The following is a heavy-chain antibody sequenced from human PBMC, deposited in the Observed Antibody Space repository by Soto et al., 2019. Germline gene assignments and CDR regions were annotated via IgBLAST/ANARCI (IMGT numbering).Heavy chain of an antibody. CDR2: IYYSGNT. CDR1: GGSLGSSSYY. D-gene: IGHD6-13*01. J-gene: IGHJ4*02. V-gene: IGHV4-39*01. CDR3: ASIAAPGTTHFDF. Sequence: SETLSLTCTVSGGSLGSSSYYWGWIRQSPGKGLEWIGNIYYSGNTFYNPSLKSRVTISVDTSKNQFYLHLSSVTAADTAIFYCASIAAPGTTHFDFWGQGTLVTVS.